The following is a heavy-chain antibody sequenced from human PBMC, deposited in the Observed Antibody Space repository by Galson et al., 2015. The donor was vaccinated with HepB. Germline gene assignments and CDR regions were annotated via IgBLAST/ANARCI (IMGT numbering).Heavy chain of an antibody. CDR3: AQDLTYYYGSGSYFVGMDV. CDR2: ISWNSDFT. V-gene: IGHV3-9*01. J-gene: IGHJ6*02. Sequence: LRLSCAASGFTFEDYAMHWVRQVPGKGLEWVSGISWNSDFTGYADSVRGRFTISRDNARYSLYLQMNSLRTEDTALYYCAQDLTYYYGSGSYFVGMDVWGQGTTVTVSS. CDR1: GFTFEDYA. D-gene: IGHD3-10*01.